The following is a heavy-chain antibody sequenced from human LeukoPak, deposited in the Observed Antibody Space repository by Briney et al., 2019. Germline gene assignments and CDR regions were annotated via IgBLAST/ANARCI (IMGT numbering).Heavy chain of an antibody. CDR1: GGSFSGYY. J-gene: IGHJ4*02. CDR2: INHSGST. CDR3: ARTVPASALDY. Sequence: SETPSLTCAVYGGSFSGYYWSWIRQPPGKGLEWIGEINHSGSTNCNPSLKSRVTISVDTSKNQFSLKLSSVTAADKAVYYCARTVPASALDYWGQGTLVTVSS. V-gene: IGHV4-34*01.